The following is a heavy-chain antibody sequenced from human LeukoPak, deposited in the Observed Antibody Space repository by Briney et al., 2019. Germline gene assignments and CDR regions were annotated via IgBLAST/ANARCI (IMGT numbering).Heavy chain of an antibody. CDR1: GGTFSSYA. CDR2: IIPIFGTA. Sequence: SVKVSCKASGGTFSSYAISWVRQAPGQGLEWMGGIIPIFGTANYAQKFQGRVTITADKSTSTAYMELSSLRSEDTAVYYCARGGITMVRGVIRPHYLDYWGQGTLVTVSS. CDR3: ARGGITMVRGVIRPHYLDY. D-gene: IGHD3-10*01. J-gene: IGHJ4*02. V-gene: IGHV1-69*06.